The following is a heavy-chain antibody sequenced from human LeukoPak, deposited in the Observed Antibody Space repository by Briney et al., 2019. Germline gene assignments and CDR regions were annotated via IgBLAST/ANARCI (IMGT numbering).Heavy chain of an antibody. D-gene: IGHD3-10*01. CDR1: GFPFSDYY. CDR2: ISNSGSTR. J-gene: IGHJ4*02. CDR3: ARDALGSYDY. V-gene: IGHV3-11*01. Sequence: GVSLRLSCAASGFPFSDYYMFWIRQAPGKGLEWISYISNSGSTRYYVESVKGRFTSSRDNSKNTPYLQMNNLGADDTAVYYFARDALGSYDYWGQGSLVTVSS.